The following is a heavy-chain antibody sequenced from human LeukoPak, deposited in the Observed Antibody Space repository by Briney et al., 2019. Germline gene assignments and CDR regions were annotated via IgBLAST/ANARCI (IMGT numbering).Heavy chain of an antibody. V-gene: IGHV4-31*03. Sequence: SETLSLTCTVSGGSISSGGYYWSWIRQHPGKGLEWIGYIYYSGSTYYNPSLKSRVTISVDTSKNQFSLKLSSVTAADTAVYYCARLHDSTFDYWGQGTLVTVSS. CDR1: GGSISSGGYY. CDR2: IYYSGST. J-gene: IGHJ4*02. CDR3: ARLHDSTFDY. D-gene: IGHD2-21*02.